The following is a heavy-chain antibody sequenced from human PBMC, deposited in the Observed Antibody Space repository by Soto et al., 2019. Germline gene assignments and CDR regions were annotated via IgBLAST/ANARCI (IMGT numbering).Heavy chain of an antibody. D-gene: IGHD4-17*01. CDR3: ARVDGDYTMDV. Sequence: EVQLVESGGGLVQPGGSLRLSCAASGFTFSTYWLHWVRQTPGKGLVCVSRINSDGSSTNYADSVKGRFTIFRDNAKNTLYLQMNSLRPEDTAVYYCARVDGDYTMDVWGQGTTVTVSS. J-gene: IGHJ6*02. CDR1: GFTFSTYW. CDR2: INSDGSST. V-gene: IGHV3-74*01.